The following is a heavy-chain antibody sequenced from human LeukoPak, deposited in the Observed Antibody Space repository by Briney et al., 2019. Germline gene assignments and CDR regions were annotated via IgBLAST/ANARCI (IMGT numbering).Heavy chain of an antibody. CDR2: INHSGST. Sequence: PSETLSLTCAVYGGSFSGYYWSWIRQPPGKGLEWIGEINHSGSTNYNPSLKSRVTISDDTSKNQLSLKLSSVTAADTAVYYCARTFYSESSGPQDAFDMWGQGTMVTVSS. D-gene: IGHD3-22*01. CDR3: ARTFYSESSGPQDAFDM. V-gene: IGHV4-34*01. J-gene: IGHJ3*02. CDR1: GGSFSGYY.